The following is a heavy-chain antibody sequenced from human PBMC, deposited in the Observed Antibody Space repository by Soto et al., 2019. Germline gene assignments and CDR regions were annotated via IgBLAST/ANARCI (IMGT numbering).Heavy chain of an antibody. CDR3: ARGRGAAAGNYYFDY. CDR1: GFTFSSYS. V-gene: IGHV3-21*01. J-gene: IGHJ4*02. CDR2: ISSSSSYI. Sequence: EVQLVESGGGLVKPGGSLRLSCAASGFTFSSYSMNWVRQAPGKGLEWVSSISSSSSYIYYADSVKGRFTISRDNATNSLYLQRNSLRAEDTAVYYCARGRGAAAGNYYFDYWGQGTLVTVSS. D-gene: IGHD6-13*01.